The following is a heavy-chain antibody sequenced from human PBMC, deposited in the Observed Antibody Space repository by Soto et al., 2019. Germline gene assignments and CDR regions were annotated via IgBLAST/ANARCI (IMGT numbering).Heavy chain of an antibody. CDR1: GYTFTRYT. J-gene: IGHJ5*02. CDR2: INPDNGNT. CDR3: ARGIATGQLDP. D-gene: IGHD2-15*01. V-gene: IGHV1-3*01. Sequence: GASVKVSCKASGYTFTRYTMNWVRQAPGQRPEWMGWINPDNGNTKSTQKFQDRVIITGDTSASTAYMDLSSLRSEDTAVYYCARGIATGQLDPWGQGTLVTVSS.